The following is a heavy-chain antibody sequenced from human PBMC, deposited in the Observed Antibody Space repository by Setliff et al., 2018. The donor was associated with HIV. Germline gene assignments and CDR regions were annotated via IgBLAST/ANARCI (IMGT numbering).Heavy chain of an antibody. D-gene: IGHD2-15*01. J-gene: IGHJ5*02. CDR3: ARFTVVVFGAGEPSWFDP. V-gene: IGHV4-59*06. Sequence: SETLSLTCTVSGGSISGDFWTWIRQPAGEGLEWIGHIHYKGNIDYNASLKSRLAISSDTSKNQFSLNLSSVIAADTAIYFCARFTVVVFGAGEPSWFDPWGQGILVTV. CDR1: GGSISGDF. CDR2: IHYKGNI.